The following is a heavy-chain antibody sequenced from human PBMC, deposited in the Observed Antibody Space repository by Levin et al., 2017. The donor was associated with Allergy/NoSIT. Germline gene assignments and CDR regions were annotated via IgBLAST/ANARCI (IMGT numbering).Heavy chain of an antibody. V-gene: IGHV3-33*01. J-gene: IGHJ4*02. Sequence: GESLKISCAASGFTFSSYGMHWVRQAPGKGLEWVAVIWYDGSNKYYADSVKGRFTISRDNSKNTLYLQMNSLRAEDTAVYYCARAGSVDFDYWGQGTLVTVSS. CDR1: GFTFSSYG. CDR3: ARAGSVDFDY. CDR2: IWYDGSNK. D-gene: IGHD4-23*01.